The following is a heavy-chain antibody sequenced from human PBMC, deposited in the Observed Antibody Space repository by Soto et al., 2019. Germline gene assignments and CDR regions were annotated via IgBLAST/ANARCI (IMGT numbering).Heavy chain of an antibody. V-gene: IGHV3-30*18. Sequence: GGSLRLSCAASGFTFRSYGMHWVRQAPGKGLEWVAVISYDGSNKYYADSVKGRLTISRDNSKNTLYLQMNSLRAEDTAVYYCAKPKYSGSYYYYYGMDVWGQGTTVTVSS. CDR1: GFTFRSYG. J-gene: IGHJ6*02. CDR2: ISYDGSNK. D-gene: IGHD1-26*01. CDR3: AKPKYSGSYYYYYGMDV.